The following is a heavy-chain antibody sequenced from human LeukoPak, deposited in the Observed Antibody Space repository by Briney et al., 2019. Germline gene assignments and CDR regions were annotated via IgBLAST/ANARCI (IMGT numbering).Heavy chain of an antibody. Sequence: GGSLRLSCAASGFTFSSYEMNWVRQAPGKGLEWVSYISSSGSTIYYADSVKGRFTISRDDAKNSLYLQMNSLRAEDTAVYYCAELGITMIGGVRGKGTTVTISS. D-gene: IGHD3-10*02. CDR1: GFTFSSYE. CDR3: AELGITMIGGV. J-gene: IGHJ6*04. CDR2: ISSSGSTI. V-gene: IGHV3-48*03.